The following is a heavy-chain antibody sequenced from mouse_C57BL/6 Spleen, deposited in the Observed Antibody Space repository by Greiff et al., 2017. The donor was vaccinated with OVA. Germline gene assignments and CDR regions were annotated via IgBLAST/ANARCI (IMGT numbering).Heavy chain of an antibody. D-gene: IGHD2-1*01. V-gene: IGHV1-53*01. CDR2: INPSNGGT. J-gene: IGHJ2*01. Sequence: QVQLQQPGTELVKPGASVKLSCKASGYTFTSYWMHWVKQRPGQGLEWIGNINPSNGGTNYNEKFKSKATLTVDKSSSTAYMQLSSLTAEDSAVYYGARSGRNLYFDYWGQGTTLTVSS. CDR3: ARSGRNLYFDY. CDR1: GYTFTSYW.